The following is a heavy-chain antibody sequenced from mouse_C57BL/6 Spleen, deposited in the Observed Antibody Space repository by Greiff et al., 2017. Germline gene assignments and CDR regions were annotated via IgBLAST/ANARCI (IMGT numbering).Heavy chain of an antibody. CDR3: ARDLDSSGLDY. D-gene: IGHD3-2*02. Sequence: DVQLQESGPGLVKPSQSLSLTCSVTGYSITSGYYWNWIRQFPGNKLEWMGYISYDGSNNYNPSLKNRISITRDTSKNQFFLKLNSVTTEDTATYYCARDLDSSGLDYWGQGTTLTVSS. CDR1: GYSITSGYY. V-gene: IGHV3-6*01. CDR2: ISYDGSN. J-gene: IGHJ2*01.